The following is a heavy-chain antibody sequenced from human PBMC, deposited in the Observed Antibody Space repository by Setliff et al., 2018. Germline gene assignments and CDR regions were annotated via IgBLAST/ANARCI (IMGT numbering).Heavy chain of an antibody. CDR1: GGSITSGSFY. CDR3: ARDNTILGATDH. V-gene: IGHV4-61*02. CDR2: IHASGSP. Sequence: SETLSLTCTVSGGSITSGSFYWSWTRQPAGKRLEWIGRIHASGSPSYNPSLESRVTISLDTSTNQFSLKLSSVTAADTAVYFCARDNTILGATDHWGQGTLVTVSS. D-gene: IGHD1-26*01. J-gene: IGHJ5*02.